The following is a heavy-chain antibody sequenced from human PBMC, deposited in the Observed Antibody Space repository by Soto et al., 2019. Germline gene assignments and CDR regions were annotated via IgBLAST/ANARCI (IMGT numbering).Heavy chain of an antibody. V-gene: IGHV4-59*01. CDR1: GGSIRSYY. CDR2: IFYSGST. J-gene: IGHJ4*02. D-gene: IGHD5-18*01. CDR3: ARGAADTAMVDS. Sequence: SETLSLTCTVSGGSIRSYYWTWIRQPPGKGLEWLGYIFYSGSTFYNPSLKSRVTISTHTSKSQFSLQLTSVTAADTAVYYCARGAADTAMVDSWGQGTLVTVSS.